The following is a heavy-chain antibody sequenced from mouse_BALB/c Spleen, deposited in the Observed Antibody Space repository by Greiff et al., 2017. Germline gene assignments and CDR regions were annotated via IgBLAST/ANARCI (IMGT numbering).Heavy chain of an antibody. Sequence: VQLQQSGPELMKPGASVKISCKASGYSFTSYYMHWVKQSHGKSLEWIGYIDPFNGGTSYNQKFKGKATLTVDKSSSTAYMHLSSLTSEDSAVYYCARSGYYGSGDYWGQGTTLTVSS. CDR2: IDPFNGGT. D-gene: IGHD1-1*01. CDR3: ARSGYYGSGDY. V-gene: IGHV1S135*01. CDR1: GYSFTSYY. J-gene: IGHJ2*01.